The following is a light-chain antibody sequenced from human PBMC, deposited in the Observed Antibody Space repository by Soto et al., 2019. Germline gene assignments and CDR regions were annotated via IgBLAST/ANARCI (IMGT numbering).Light chain of an antibody. Sequence: DIQMTQSPSSLSASVGDRVTITCRASQSISTYLNWYQQKPGKAPKLLIYAAYSLQTGVPSRFSGGVPGTDFTLTISSLQPEDFATYYCHQSYTNPLTFGGGTKVEIK. CDR2: AAY. J-gene: IGKJ4*01. V-gene: IGKV1-39*01. CDR1: QSISTY. CDR3: HQSYTNPLT.